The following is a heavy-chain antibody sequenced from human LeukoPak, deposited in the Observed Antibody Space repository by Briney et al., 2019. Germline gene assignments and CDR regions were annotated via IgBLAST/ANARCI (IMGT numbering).Heavy chain of an antibody. CDR3: TRDGIPYSSSWHCY. V-gene: IGHV3-49*04. D-gene: IGHD6-13*01. CDR2: IRSKAYGGTT. CDR1: GFPFGDYA. Sequence: PGGSLRLSCTASGFPFGDYAMSWVRQAPGKGLEWVGFIRSKAYGGTTEYAASVKGRFTISRDDSKSIAYLQMNSLKTEDTAVYYCTRDGIPYSSSWHCYWGQGTLVTVSS. J-gene: IGHJ4*02.